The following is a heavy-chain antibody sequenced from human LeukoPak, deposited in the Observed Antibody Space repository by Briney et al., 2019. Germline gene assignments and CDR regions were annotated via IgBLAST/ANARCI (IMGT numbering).Heavy chain of an antibody. CDR2: IYYSGST. J-gene: IGHJ5*02. V-gene: IGHV4-39*01. D-gene: IGHD6-19*01. Sequence: SETLSLTCTVSGGSISSSSYYWDWIRQPPGKGLEWIGSIYYSGSTYYNPSLKSRVTISVDTSKNQFSLKLSSVAAADTAVYYCARRFVGAVAAWFDPWGQGTLVTVSS. CDR1: GGSISSSSYY. CDR3: ARRFVGAVAAWFDP.